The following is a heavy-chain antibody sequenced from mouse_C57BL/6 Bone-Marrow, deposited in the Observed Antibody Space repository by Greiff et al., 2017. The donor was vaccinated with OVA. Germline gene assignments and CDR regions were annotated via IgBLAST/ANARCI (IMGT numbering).Heavy chain of an antibody. CDR2: ISNGGGST. CDR3: ARHRDGNYFYFDY. D-gene: IGHD2-1*01. V-gene: IGHV5-12*01. J-gene: IGHJ2*01. CDR1: GFTFSDYY. Sequence: EVQGVESGGGLVQPGGSLKLSCAASGFTFSDYYMYWVRQTPEKRLEWVAYISNGGGSTYYPDTVKGRFTISRDNAKNTLYLQMSRLKSEDTAMYYCARHRDGNYFYFDYWGQGITLTVSS.